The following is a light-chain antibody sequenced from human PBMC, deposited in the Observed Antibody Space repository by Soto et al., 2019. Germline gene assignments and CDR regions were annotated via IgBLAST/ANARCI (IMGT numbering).Light chain of an antibody. V-gene: IGKV1-5*03. CDR1: QGISSW. CDR2: KAS. Sequence: DIQMTQSPSTLSSSVGDRVTITCRASQGISSWLAWYQQKPGKAPKLLIYKASSLESGAPSRFSGSGSGTEFTLTISSLQPDDFATYYCQQYSRYWTFGQGTKV. J-gene: IGKJ1*01. CDR3: QQYSRYWT.